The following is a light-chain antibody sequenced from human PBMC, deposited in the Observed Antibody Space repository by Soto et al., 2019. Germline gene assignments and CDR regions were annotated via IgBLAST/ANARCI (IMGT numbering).Light chain of an antibody. V-gene: IGKV1-12*01. Sequence: DIQMTQSPSSVSASVGDRVTITCRASQDISTKLAWYQRKPGKAPKLLIYTASSLESGVPSRFSGSGSGTDFTLTVSSLQPEDFATYYCQQSYITPLTFGGGTKV. CDR2: TAS. J-gene: IGKJ4*01. CDR1: QDISTK. CDR3: QQSYITPLT.